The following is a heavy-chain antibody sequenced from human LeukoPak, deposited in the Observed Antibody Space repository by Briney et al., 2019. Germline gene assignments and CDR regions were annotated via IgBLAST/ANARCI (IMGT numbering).Heavy chain of an antibody. J-gene: IGHJ3*02. CDR2: TYYSGST. Sequence: SETLSLTCTVSGGSISGYYWSWVRQPPGKGLEWIAYTYYSGSTNYNPSLQSRVTISVDTSKNQFSLKLSSVTAADTAVYYCARSYVWGSYRYAFDIWGQGTMVTVSS. CDR3: ARSYVWGSYRYAFDI. V-gene: IGHV4-59*01. CDR1: GGSISGYY. D-gene: IGHD3-16*02.